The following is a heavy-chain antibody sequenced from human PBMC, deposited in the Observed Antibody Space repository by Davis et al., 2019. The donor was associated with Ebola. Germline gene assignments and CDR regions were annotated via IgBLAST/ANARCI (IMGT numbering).Heavy chain of an antibody. V-gene: IGHV3-30*18. Sequence: PGGSLRLSCPASGFTFSSYGMHWVRQAPGKGLDWVAVMSYDGGYKYYADSVKGRFTISRNNSKNTLYLQMNRLRAEDTAVYYCANAPPYYDFWTGTNWGQGTLVTVSS. CDR1: GFTFSSYG. CDR3: ANAPPYYDFWTGTN. CDR2: MSYDGGYK. D-gene: IGHD3-3*01. J-gene: IGHJ4*02.